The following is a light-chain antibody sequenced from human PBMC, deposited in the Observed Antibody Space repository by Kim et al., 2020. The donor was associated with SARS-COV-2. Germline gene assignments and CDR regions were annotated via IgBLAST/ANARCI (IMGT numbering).Light chain of an antibody. CDR1: QYIDNW. V-gene: IGKV3-11*01. Sequence: EIVLTQSPATLSLSPGERATLSCRASQYIDNWLAWYQQKHGQVPRLLIYDASNSATGIPARFSGSGSGTDFTLTISSLEPEDFAVYYCQHRRTWPLTFGQGTKLEI. CDR2: DAS. J-gene: IGKJ2*01. CDR3: QHRRTWPLT.